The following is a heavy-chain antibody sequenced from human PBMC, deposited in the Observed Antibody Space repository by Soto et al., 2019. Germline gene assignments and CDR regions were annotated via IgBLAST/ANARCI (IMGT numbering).Heavy chain of an antibody. CDR2: TYYRSKWYN. CDR3: ASDSYYYGSGTQGFXI. CDR1: GDSVSSKSAA. J-gene: IGHJ3*02. Sequence: QTLSLTCAISGDSVSSKSAAWNWIRQSPSRGLEWLGRTYYRSKWYNDYAVSVKSRITINPDTSKNQFSLQLNSVTPEDTAVYYCASDSYYYGSGTQGFXIWGQGTMVXVSS. D-gene: IGHD3-10*01. V-gene: IGHV6-1*01.